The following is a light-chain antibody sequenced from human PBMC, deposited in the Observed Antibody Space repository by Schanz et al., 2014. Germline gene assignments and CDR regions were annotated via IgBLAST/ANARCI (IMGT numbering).Light chain of an antibody. CDR2: GAS. J-gene: IGKJ2*01. V-gene: IGKV3-15*01. CDR1: QSVTTK. Sequence: VMTQSPATLSVSAGERATLSCRASQSVTTKIAWYQQKPGQAPRLLIYGASSRATGIPARFSGSGSGTEFTLTISSLQPEDFACYYCQQSFTMPYTFGPGTKLEI. CDR3: QQSFTMPYT.